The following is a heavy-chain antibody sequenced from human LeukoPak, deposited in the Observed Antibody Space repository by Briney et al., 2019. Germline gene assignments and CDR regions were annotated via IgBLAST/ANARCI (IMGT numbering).Heavy chain of an antibody. CDR1: GFTFSSYA. Sequence: PGGSLRLSCAASGFTFSSYAMSWVRQAPGKGLEWVSAISGSGGSTYYADSVKGRFTISRDNSKNTLYLQMNSLRAEDTAVYYCAKSGGSGWALDYYYYYMDVWGKGTTVTVSS. D-gene: IGHD6-19*01. CDR2: ISGSGGST. V-gene: IGHV3-23*01. J-gene: IGHJ6*03. CDR3: AKSGGSGWALDYYYYYMDV.